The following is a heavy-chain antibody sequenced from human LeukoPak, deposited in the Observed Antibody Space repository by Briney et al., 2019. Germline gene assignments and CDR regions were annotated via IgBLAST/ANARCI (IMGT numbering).Heavy chain of an antibody. CDR3: AREVYYYDSSGPAVVPHYYYYGMDV. CDR1: GYTFTGYY. CDR2: INPNSGGT. Sequence: ASVKVSCKASGYTFTGYYMHWVRQAPGQGLEWMGRINPNSGGTNYEQKFQGRVTMTRDTSISTAYMELSRLRSDDTAVYYCAREVYYYDSSGPAVVPHYYYYGMDVWGQGTTVTVSS. J-gene: IGHJ6*02. D-gene: IGHD3-22*01. V-gene: IGHV1-2*06.